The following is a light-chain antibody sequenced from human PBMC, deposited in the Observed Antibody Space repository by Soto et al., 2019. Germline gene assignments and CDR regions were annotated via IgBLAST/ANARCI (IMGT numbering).Light chain of an antibody. J-gene: IGKJ2*01. V-gene: IGKV4-1*01. CDR1: QSVFFRPNKNNY. CDR2: WAS. Sequence: DIVMTQSPDSLAVSLGERATINCKSSQSVFFRPNKNNYLAWYQQKPGQPPEMFIYWASTRESGVPDRFSGSGSGTDFPLTIISLQAEDVAGYYCQQYYTTPPTFGQGTKLEIK. CDR3: QQYYTTPPT.